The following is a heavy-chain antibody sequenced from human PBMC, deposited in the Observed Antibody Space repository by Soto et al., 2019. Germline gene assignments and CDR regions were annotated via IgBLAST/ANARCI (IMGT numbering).Heavy chain of an antibody. Sequence: QVQLQESGPGLVKPSQTLSLTCTVSGESISSGGYYWSWIRHHPGKGLGWIGYIYDSESAYYNPSLKSRVTISMDPSKNQFAMRLSSVTAADTAVYFCARAFSSSSAVDLWGQGTQVTVSS. V-gene: IGHV4-31*03. D-gene: IGHD6-6*01. J-gene: IGHJ5*02. CDR1: GESISSGGYY. CDR3: ARAFSSSSAVDL. CDR2: IYDSESA.